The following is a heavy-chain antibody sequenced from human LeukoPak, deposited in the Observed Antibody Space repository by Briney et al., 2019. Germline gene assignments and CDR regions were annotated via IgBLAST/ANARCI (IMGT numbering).Heavy chain of an antibody. CDR3: ARDTRWYYDSSGLDAFDI. Sequence: ASVKVPCKASGYSFTSYGISWVRQAPGQGLEWMGWISGYNGNTNYAQKVQGRVTMTTATSTSTAYMELRSLRSDDTAVYYCARDTRWYYDSSGLDAFDIWGQGTMVTVSS. CDR2: ISGYNGNT. V-gene: IGHV1-18*01. CDR1: GYSFTSYG. D-gene: IGHD3-22*01. J-gene: IGHJ3*02.